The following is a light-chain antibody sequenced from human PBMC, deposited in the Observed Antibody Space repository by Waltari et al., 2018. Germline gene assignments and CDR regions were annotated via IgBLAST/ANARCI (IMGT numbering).Light chain of an antibody. CDR2: SSS. Sequence: DIQMTQSPSSLSASVGDRVTITCRASQSITTFLNWYQQRPGKAPKRLIYSSSSLQSGVPSRFSGSGTGTDFTLTISSLQPEDFATYYCQQSYSTPSFGGGTKVEI. CDR1: QSITTF. CDR3: QQSYSTPS. J-gene: IGKJ4*01. V-gene: IGKV1-39*01.